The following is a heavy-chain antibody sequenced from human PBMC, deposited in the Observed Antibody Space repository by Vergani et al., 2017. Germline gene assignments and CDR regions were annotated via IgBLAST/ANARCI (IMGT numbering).Heavy chain of an antibody. J-gene: IGHJ4*02. CDR1: GGTFSSYA. D-gene: IGHD2-15*01. V-gene: IGHV1-69*01. CDR3: AGGLWWGCSGGSCYRYFDY. Sequence: QVQLVQSGAEVKKPGSSVKVSCKASGGTFSSYAISWVRQAPGQGLEWMGGIIPIFGTANYAQKFQGRVTITADESTSTAYMGLSSLRSEDTAVYYCAGGLWWGCSGGSCYRYFDYWGQGTLVTVSS. CDR2: IIPIFGTA.